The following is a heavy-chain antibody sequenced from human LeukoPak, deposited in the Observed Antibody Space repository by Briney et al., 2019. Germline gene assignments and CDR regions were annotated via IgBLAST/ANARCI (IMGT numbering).Heavy chain of an antibody. J-gene: IGHJ5*02. CDR1: GFTFSSYA. V-gene: IGHV3-23*01. D-gene: IGHD3-3*01. Sequence: TGGSLRLSCAASGFTFSSYAMSWVRQAPGKGLEWVSGIRTSGETFYAESVKGRFAISRDIPKNTVYLQMNSLRAEDSAVYYCATLSYDVWTGVNWFDPWGQGTLVTVSS. CDR3: ATLSYDVWTGVNWFDP. CDR2: IRTSGET.